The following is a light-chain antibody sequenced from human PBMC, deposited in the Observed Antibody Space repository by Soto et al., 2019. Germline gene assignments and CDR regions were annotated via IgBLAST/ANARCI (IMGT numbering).Light chain of an antibody. V-gene: IGKV4-1*01. Sequence: DIVMTQSPDSLAVSLGERAPINCKSSQSVLSSSNNKNYLAWYQQKPGQPPKLLIYWASTRESGVPDRFSGSGSGTDFTLTISSLQAEDVAVYYCQQYYSTRTFGQGTKVDIK. CDR3: QQYYSTRT. CDR1: QSVLSSSNNKNY. CDR2: WAS. J-gene: IGKJ1*01.